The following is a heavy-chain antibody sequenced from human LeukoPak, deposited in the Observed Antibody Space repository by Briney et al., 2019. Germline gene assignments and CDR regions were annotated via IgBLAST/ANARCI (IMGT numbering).Heavy chain of an antibody. CDR2: INPNSGVT. Sequence: GASVKVSCKASGYTFTGYSMHWVRQAPGQGLEWMGWINPNSGVTNYAQKFQGRVTMTRDTSISTAYMELGRLRSDDTAVYYCARVAGIVGATSLFDYWGQGTLVTVYS. CDR1: GYTFTGYS. V-gene: IGHV1-2*02. J-gene: IGHJ4*02. CDR3: ARVAGIVGATSLFDY. D-gene: IGHD1-26*01.